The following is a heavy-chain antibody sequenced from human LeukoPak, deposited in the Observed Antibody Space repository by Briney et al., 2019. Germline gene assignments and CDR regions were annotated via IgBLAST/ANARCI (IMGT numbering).Heavy chain of an antibody. D-gene: IGHD3-9*01. CDR1: GGTFSSYA. CDR2: IIPIFGTA. CDR3: ARDNAYYDILTGYYPDY. V-gene: IGHV1-69*13. Sequence: SVKVSCKASGGTFSSYAISWVRQAPGQGLEWMGGIIPIFGTANYAQKFQGRVTITADESTSTAYMELSSLRSEDTAVYYCARDNAYYDILTGYYPDYWGQGTLVTVSS. J-gene: IGHJ4*02.